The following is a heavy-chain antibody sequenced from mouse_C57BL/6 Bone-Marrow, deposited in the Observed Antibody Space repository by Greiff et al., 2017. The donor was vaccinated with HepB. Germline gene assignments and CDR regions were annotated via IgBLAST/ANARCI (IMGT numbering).Heavy chain of an antibody. CDR2: IDPSDSYT. Sequence: VQLQQPGAELVKPGASVKLSCKASGYTFTSYWMQWVKQRPGQGLEWIGEIDPSDSYTNYNQKFKGKATLTVDTSSSTAYMQLSSLTSEDSAVYYCARGPLLRCYWYFDVWGTGTTVTVSS. V-gene: IGHV1-50*01. CDR3: ARGPLLRCYWYFDV. D-gene: IGHD1-1*01. J-gene: IGHJ1*03. CDR1: GYTFTSYW.